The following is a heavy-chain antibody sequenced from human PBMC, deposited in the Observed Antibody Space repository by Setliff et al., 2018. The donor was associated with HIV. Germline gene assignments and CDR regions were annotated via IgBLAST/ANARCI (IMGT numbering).Heavy chain of an antibody. Sequence: ASVKVSCKASRYTFTGYYMHWVRQAPGQGPEWVGWINPNSGGTNYAQKFQGRVTMTRDTSISTAYMELSRLRSDDTAVYYCARGMDDSSGYYYGYYDYYMDVWGKGTTVTVSS. V-gene: IGHV1-2*02. CDR2: INPNSGGT. D-gene: IGHD3-22*01. CDR1: RYTFTGYY. CDR3: ARGMDDSSGYYYGYYDYYMDV. J-gene: IGHJ6*03.